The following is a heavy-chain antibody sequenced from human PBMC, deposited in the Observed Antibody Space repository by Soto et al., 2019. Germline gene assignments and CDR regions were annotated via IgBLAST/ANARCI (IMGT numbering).Heavy chain of an antibody. V-gene: IGHV3-74*01. CDR2: INGDGSDT. Sequence: SLRLSCAATGFTLRSYWMHWVRQAPGKGLVWVSRINGDGSDTSYADSVKGRFTISRDNAKNTLYLQMNSLRAEDTAVYYCARDPGTGYYDSSGYYYDWGQGTLVTVSS. CDR1: GFTLRSYW. CDR3: ARDPGTGYYDSSGYYYD. J-gene: IGHJ4*02. D-gene: IGHD3-22*01.